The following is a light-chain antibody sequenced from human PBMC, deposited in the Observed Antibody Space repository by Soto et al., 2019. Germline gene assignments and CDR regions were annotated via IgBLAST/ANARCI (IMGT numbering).Light chain of an antibody. Sequence: QSALTQPASVSGSPGQSITISCTGTSSDVGGYNYVSWYQQHPGKAPKLMIYEVSNRPSGVSTRFSGSKSGNTASLTISGLQADDDADCYCSSFTTTYTRVFGSGTKVTVL. CDR2: EVS. J-gene: IGLJ1*01. V-gene: IGLV2-14*01. CDR3: SSFTTTYTRV. CDR1: SSDVGGYNY.